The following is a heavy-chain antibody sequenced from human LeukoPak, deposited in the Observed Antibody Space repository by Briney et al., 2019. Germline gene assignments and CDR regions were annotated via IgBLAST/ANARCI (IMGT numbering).Heavy chain of an antibody. J-gene: IGHJ4*02. Sequence: SETLSLTCTVSGDSISSRDYYWAWIRQPPGKGLEWIGSIYYSGSTYYNPSLKSRVTIFADTSKNQFSLKLSSVTAADTAVYYCAREVVAAGSDHWGQGTLVTVSS. CDR3: AREVVAAGSDH. CDR2: IYYSGST. CDR1: GDSISSRDYY. D-gene: IGHD2-15*01. V-gene: IGHV4-39*02.